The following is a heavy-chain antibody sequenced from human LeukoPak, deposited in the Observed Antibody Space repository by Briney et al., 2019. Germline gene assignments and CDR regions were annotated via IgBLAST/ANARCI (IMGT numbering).Heavy chain of an antibody. J-gene: IGHJ4*02. Sequence: SETLSLTCAVYGGSFSGYYWSWIRQPPGKGLEWIGEINHSGSTNYNPSLKSRVTISVDTSKNQFSLKLSSGTAADTAVYYCARVNIAAAGHFDYWGQGTLVTVSS. D-gene: IGHD6-13*01. CDR2: INHSGST. CDR1: GGSFSGYY. V-gene: IGHV4-34*01. CDR3: ARVNIAAAGHFDY.